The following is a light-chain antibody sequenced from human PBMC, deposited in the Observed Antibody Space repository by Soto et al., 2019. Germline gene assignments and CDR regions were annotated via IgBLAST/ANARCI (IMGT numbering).Light chain of an antibody. V-gene: IGKV1-5*03. J-gene: IGKJ1*01. CDR2: KAS. CDR1: QSISSW. Sequence: DIQMTQSPSTLSASVGDRVTITCRASQSISSWLAWYQQKPGKAPKLLIYKASSLESGVPSRFSGSGTGTEFTLTITSLQPDDFATYYCQQYNSFPTFGQGPKVEIK. CDR3: QQYNSFPT.